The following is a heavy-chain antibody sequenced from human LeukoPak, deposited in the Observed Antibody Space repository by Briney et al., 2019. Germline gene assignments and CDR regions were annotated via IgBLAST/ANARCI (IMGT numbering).Heavy chain of an antibody. V-gene: IGHV1-58*02. D-gene: IGHD4-17*01. CDR1: GFTFTSPA. Sequence: ASVKVSCKASGFTFTSPAMQWVRQARGQRLEWIGWIVVGSGNTNYAQKFQERVTITRDMSTSTAYMELSSLRSEDTAVYYCAANYGDSFNFDYWGQGTLVTVSS. CDR2: IVVGSGNT. CDR3: AANYGDSFNFDY. J-gene: IGHJ4*02.